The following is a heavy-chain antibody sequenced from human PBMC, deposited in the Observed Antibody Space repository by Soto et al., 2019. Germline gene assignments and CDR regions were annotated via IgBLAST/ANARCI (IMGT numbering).Heavy chain of an antibody. CDR1: GFTFSSYA. Sequence: VGSLRLSCAASGFTFSSYAMSWVRQAPGKGLEWVSAIRGSDNSTYYADSVKGRFTISRDNSKNTLYLQMSGLRADDTAVYYCAPMGVWGQGTTVTVSS. V-gene: IGHV3-23*01. J-gene: IGHJ6*02. CDR3: APMGV. CDR2: IRGSDNST.